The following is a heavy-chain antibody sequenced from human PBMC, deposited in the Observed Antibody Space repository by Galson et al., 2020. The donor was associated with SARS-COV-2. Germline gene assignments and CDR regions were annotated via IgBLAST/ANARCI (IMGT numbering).Heavy chain of an antibody. V-gene: IGHV3-64D*06. CDR2: IYSNGAGT. J-gene: IGHJ4*02. CDR1: GFTFSHYA. Sequence: GESLKISCSASGFTFSHYAMHWVRQAPGKGLEYVSSIYSNGAGTFYADSVKGRFTISRDNSKSTVYLQMSGLRSEDTAIYHCVKSTTLWYNFDFLGQGTLVSVSS. D-gene: IGHD3-10*01. CDR3: VKSTTLWYNFDF.